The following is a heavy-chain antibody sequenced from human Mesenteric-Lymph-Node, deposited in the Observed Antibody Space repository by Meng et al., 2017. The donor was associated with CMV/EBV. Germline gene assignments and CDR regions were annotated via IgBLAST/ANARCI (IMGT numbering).Heavy chain of an antibody. J-gene: IGHJ4*02. CDR1: FTLSGSA. D-gene: IGHD3-3*01. V-gene: IGHV3-73*01. Sequence: FTLSGSAMHWSRQASGKGLEWVGRIRSKANSYATAYAASVKGRFTISRDDSKNTAYLQMNSLKTEDTAVYYCTRLGGYDFWSGYHDYWGQGTLVTVSS. CDR3: TRLGGYDFWSGYHDY. CDR2: IRSKANSYAT.